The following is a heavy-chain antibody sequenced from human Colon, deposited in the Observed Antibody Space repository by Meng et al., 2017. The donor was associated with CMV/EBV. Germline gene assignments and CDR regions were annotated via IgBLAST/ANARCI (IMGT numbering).Heavy chain of an antibody. CDR3: AREPERGVEARGY. CDR2: ISSSSSYI. D-gene: IGHD2-15*01. Sequence: GGSLRLSCAASGFTFSSYSMNWVRQAPGKGLEWVSSISSSSSYIYYADSVKGRFTISRDNAKNSLYLQMNSLRAEDTAVYYCAREPERGVEARGYWGQGTLVTVSS. V-gene: IGHV3-21*01. CDR1: GFTFSSYS. J-gene: IGHJ4*02.